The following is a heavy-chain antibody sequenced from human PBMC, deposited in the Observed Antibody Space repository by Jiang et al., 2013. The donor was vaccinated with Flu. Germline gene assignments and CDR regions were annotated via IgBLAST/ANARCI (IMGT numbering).Heavy chain of an antibody. D-gene: IGHD2-2*01. V-gene: IGHV4-39*01. CDR2: IYYSGST. J-gene: IGHJ3*02. CDR1: GGSISSSSYY. Sequence: GSGLVKPSETLSLTCTVSGGSISSSSYYWGWIRQPPGKGLEWIGSIYYSGSTYYNPSLKSRVTISVDTSKNQFSLKLSSVTAADTAVYYCARHSGSYCSSTSCYRYAFDI. CDR3: ARHSGSYCSSTSCYRYAFDI.